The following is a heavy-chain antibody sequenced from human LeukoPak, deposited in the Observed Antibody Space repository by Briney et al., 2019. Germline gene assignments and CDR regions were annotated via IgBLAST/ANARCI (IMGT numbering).Heavy chain of an antibody. D-gene: IGHD3-10*01. CDR3: ARGRVVRGVIIFDY. CDR2: INHSGSS. V-gene: IGHV4-34*01. CDR1: GGSFSGYY. J-gene: IGHJ4*02. Sequence: SSETLSLTCAVYGGSFSGYYWSWIRQPPGKGLEWIGEINHSGSSSYNPSLESRVTISVDTSKNQFSLKLSSVTAADTAVYYCARGRVVRGVIIFDYWGQGTPVTVSS.